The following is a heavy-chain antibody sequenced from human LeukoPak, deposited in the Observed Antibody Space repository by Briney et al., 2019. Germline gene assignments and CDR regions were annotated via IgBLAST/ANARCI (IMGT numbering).Heavy chain of an antibody. CDR3: TRGPDYGGYVDY. CDR2: MSYSGST. J-gene: IGHJ4*02. CDR1: GDSITSNNYY. D-gene: IGHD4/OR15-4a*01. Sequence: SETLSLTCTVSGDSITSNNYYWDWLRQSPEKGLEWIGSMSYSGSTHYNPSLKSRVTISGDTSKNQLSLKLTSVAAADTAVYYCTRGPDYGGYVDYWGQGTLVTVSS. V-gene: IGHV4-39*07.